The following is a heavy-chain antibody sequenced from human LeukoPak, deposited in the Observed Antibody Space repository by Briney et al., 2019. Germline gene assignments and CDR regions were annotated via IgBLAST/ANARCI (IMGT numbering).Heavy chain of an antibody. CDR3: ARGYGSGSYVDY. V-gene: IGHV4-59*01. CDR1: GGSISSYY. D-gene: IGHD3-10*01. Sequence: PSETLSLTCTVSGGSISSYYWSWIRQPPGKGLEWIGYIYYSGSTNYNPSLKSRVTISVDTSKNQFSLRLSSVIAADTAVYYCARGYGSGSYVDYWGQGTLVTVSS. J-gene: IGHJ4*02. CDR2: IYYSGST.